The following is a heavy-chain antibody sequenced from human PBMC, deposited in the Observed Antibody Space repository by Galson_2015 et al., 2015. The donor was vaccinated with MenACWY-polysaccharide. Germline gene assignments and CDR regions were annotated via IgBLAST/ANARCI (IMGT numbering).Heavy chain of an antibody. D-gene: IGHD3-10*01. CDR1: GFTFSSYA. J-gene: IGHJ3*02. Sequence: SLRLSCAASGFTFSSYAMSWVRQAPGKGLEWVSAISGSGGSTYYADSVKGRSTISRDNSKNTLYLQMNSLRAEDTAVYYCAKPMVRGVTIDDAFDIWGQGTMVTVSS. CDR2: ISGSGGST. CDR3: AKPMVRGVTIDDAFDI. V-gene: IGHV3-23*01.